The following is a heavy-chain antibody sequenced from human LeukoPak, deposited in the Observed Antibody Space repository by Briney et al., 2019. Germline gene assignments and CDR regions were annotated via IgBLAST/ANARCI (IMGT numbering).Heavy chain of an antibody. CDR2: INPNSGGT. CDR3: ARVLLGYSGTPVGWFDP. V-gene: IGHV1-2*02. J-gene: IGHJ5*02. D-gene: IGHD1-26*01. Sequence: GASVTVSCKASGYTFTGYYMHWVRQAPGQGLEWMGWINPNSGGTNYAQKFQGRVTMTRDTSISTAYMELSRLRSDDTAVYYCARVLLGYSGTPVGWFDPWGQGTLVTVSS. CDR1: GYTFTGYY.